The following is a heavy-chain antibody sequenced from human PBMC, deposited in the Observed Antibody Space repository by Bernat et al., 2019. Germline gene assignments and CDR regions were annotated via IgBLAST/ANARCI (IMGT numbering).Heavy chain of an antibody. CDR1: GFTFSSYA. CDR2: ISGSGGST. D-gene: IGHD3-16*02. CDR3: AKVMITFGGVIVTDAFDI. Sequence: EVQLLESGGGLVQPGGSLRLSCAASGFTFSSYAMSWVRQAPGKGLEWVSAISGSGGSTYYADSVKGRFTISRDNSKNTLYLQMNSLRAEDTAVYYCAKVMITFGGVIVTDAFDIWGQGTMVTVSS. V-gene: IGHV3-23*01. J-gene: IGHJ3*02.